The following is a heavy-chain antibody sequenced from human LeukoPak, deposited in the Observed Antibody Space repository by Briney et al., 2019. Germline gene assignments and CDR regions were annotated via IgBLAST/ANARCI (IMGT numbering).Heavy chain of an antibody. J-gene: IGHJ3*02. CDR1: GGSISGYY. CDR2: VYTSGST. Sequence: KPSETLSLTCTVSGGSISGYYWTWIRQPAGKGLEWIGRVYTSGSTHNNPSLKTRLTMSVDTSKNQFSLKLSSVTAADTAVYYCARLITGTTTAFDIWGEGTMVTVSS. CDR3: ARLITGTTTAFDI. D-gene: IGHD1-7*01. V-gene: IGHV4-4*07.